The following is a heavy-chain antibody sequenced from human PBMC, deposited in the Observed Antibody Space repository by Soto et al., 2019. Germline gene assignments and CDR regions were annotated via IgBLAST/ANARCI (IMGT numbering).Heavy chain of an antibody. CDR3: ARAQLCYYYDYYGMDV. CDR1: GFTFSDYY. Sequence: GGSLRLSCAASGFTFSDYYMSWIRQAPGKGLEWVSYISSSGSTIYYADSVKGRFTISRDNAKNSLYLQMNSLRAEEAAVYYCARAQLCYYYDYYGMDVWGQGTTVTVSS. J-gene: IGHJ6*02. CDR2: ISSSGSTI. D-gene: IGHD3-16*01. V-gene: IGHV3-11*01.